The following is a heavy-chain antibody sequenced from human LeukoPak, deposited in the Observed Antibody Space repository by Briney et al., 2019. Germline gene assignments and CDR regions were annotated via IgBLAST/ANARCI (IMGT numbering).Heavy chain of an antibody. J-gene: IGHJ6*03. D-gene: IGHD6-13*01. CDR2: IYYSGST. Sequence: PSETLSLTCTVSGDSISNYYWTWIRQPPGKGLEWIGYIYYSGSTNYNPSLKSRVTISVDTSKNQFSLKLSSVTAADTAVYYCARGYSSSWPEYYYYYYTDVWGKGTTVTISS. V-gene: IGHV4-59*01. CDR3: ARGYSSSWPEYYYYYYTDV. CDR1: GDSISNYY.